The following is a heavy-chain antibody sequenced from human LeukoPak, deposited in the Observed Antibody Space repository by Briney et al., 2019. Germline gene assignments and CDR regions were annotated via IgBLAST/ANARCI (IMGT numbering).Heavy chain of an antibody. J-gene: IGHJ3*02. D-gene: IGHD1-26*01. V-gene: IGHV3-21*01. CDR2: IGSSSSYI. Sequence: GGSLRLSCAASGFTFSSYSMNWVRQAPGKGLEWVSPIGSSSSYIYYADSVKGRFTISRDNAKNSLYLQMNSLRAEDTAVYYCARDASSGASGGAFDIWGQGTMVTVSS. CDR1: GFTFSSYS. CDR3: ARDASSGASGGAFDI.